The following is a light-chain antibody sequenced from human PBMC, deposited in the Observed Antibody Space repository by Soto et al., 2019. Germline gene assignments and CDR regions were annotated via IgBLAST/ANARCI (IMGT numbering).Light chain of an antibody. CDR2: RAF. CDR3: QQYGSSPWT. V-gene: IGKV3-20*01. Sequence: ILLTQSPCILSLSPGERATLSCRARQSVTNKYLAWYQQKPGQAPRLLIYRAFNRATGISDRFSGSGSGTDFTLTISRLEPEDFAVYYCQQYGSSPWTFGQGTKVDIK. CDR1: QSVTNKY. J-gene: IGKJ1*01.